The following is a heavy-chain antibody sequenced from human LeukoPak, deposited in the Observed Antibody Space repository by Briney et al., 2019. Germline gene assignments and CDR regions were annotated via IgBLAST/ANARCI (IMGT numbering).Heavy chain of an antibody. CDR2: INHSGST. V-gene: IGHV4-34*01. CDR1: GGSFSGYY. D-gene: IGHD6-19*01. CDR3: ARGQEQWLVLHYFDY. J-gene: IGHJ4*02. Sequence: SETLSLTCAVYGGSFSGYYWSWLRQPPGKGLEWIGEINHSGSTNYNPSLKSRVTISVDTSKNQFSLKLSSVTAADTAVYYCARGQEQWLVLHYFDYWGQGTLVTVSS.